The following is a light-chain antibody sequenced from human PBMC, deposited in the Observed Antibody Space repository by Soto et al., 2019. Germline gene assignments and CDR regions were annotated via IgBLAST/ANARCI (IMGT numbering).Light chain of an antibody. CDR2: KVT. Sequence: DIQMTQSPSTLSASVGDRVTITCRASQIIHNWLAWFQQKPGKAPKLLMYKVTSLESGVPSRFSGSGSETEYTLTITSLQPDDFETYYCQQYNCYPFTFGPGTKVDIK. CDR1: QIIHNW. V-gene: IGKV1-5*03. J-gene: IGKJ3*01. CDR3: QQYNCYPFT.